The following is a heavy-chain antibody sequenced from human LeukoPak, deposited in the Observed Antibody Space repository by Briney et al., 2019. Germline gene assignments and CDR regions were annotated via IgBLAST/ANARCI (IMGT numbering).Heavy chain of an antibody. Sequence: GGSLRLSCAASGFTFSSYAMHWVRQAPGKGLEWVAVISYDGSNKYYADSVKGRFTISRDNSKNTLYLQINSLRAEDTAVYYCALYDSSGQGAFDYWGQGTLVTVSS. V-gene: IGHV3-30-3*01. D-gene: IGHD3-22*01. CDR1: GFTFSSYA. J-gene: IGHJ4*02. CDR2: ISYDGSNK. CDR3: ALYDSSGQGAFDY.